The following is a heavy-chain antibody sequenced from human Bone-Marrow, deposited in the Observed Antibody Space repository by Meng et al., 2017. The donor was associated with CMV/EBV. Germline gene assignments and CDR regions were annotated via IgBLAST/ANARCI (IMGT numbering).Heavy chain of an antibody. CDR3: ARTTSSGWYRGHWYFDR. J-gene: IGHJ2*01. CDR1: GASVSSYY. CDR2: IYYSGST. Sequence: GSLRLSCTVSGASVSSYYWSWIRQPPGKGLEWIGYIYYSGSTNFNPSLRSRVTISVDTSKNQFSLKPSSVTAADTAVYYCARTTSSGWYRGHWYFDRWGRGTLVTVSS. V-gene: IGHV4-59*02. D-gene: IGHD6-19*01.